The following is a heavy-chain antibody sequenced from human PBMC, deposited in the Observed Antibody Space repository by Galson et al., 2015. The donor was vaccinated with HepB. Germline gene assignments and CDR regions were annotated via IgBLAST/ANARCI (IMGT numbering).Heavy chain of an antibody. Sequence: SLRLSCAASGFTFSSYAMSWVRQAPGKGLEWVSAISGSGGSTYYADSVKGRFTISRDNSKNTLYLQMNSLRAEGTAVYYCARRDYYGSGLPGYYYGMDVWGQGTTVTVSS. CDR3: ARRDYYGSGLPGYYYGMDV. D-gene: IGHD3-10*01. CDR1: GFTFSSYA. J-gene: IGHJ6*02. CDR2: ISGSGGST. V-gene: IGHV3-23*01.